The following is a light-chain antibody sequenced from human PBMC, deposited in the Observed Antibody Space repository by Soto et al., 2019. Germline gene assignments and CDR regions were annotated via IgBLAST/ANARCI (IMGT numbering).Light chain of an antibody. CDR3: SSYAGSNNPGGV. J-gene: IGLJ1*01. Sequence: QSALTQPPSASGSPGQSVTISCTGTSSDVGGYNYVSWYQQHPGKAPKLMIYEVSKRPSGVPDRFSGSKSGNTASLTVSGLQAEDEADYYCSSYAGSNNPGGVFGTGTKLTVL. V-gene: IGLV2-8*01. CDR2: EVS. CDR1: SSDVGGYNY.